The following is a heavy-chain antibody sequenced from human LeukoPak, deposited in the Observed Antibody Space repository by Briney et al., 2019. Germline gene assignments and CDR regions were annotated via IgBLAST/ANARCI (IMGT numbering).Heavy chain of an antibody. CDR2: ISGSGGST. CDR3: AKDKWMVGDASDI. Sequence: GGSLRLSCADSGFTFSSYAMSWVRQAPGKGLEWVSAISGSGGSTNYADSVKGRFTISRDNSKNTLYLQMNSLRAEDTAVYYCAKDKWMVGDASDIWGQGTMVTVSS. D-gene: IGHD6-19*01. V-gene: IGHV3-23*01. CDR1: GFTFSSYA. J-gene: IGHJ3*02.